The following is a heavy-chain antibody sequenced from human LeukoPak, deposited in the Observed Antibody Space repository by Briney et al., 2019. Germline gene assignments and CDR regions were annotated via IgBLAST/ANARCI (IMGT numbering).Heavy chain of an antibody. J-gene: IGHJ3*02. CDR2: ISYDGSNK. CDR1: GFTFSSYA. V-gene: IGHV3-30-3*01. Sequence: GGSLRLSCAASGFTFSSYAMHWVRQAPGKGLEWVAVISYDGSNKYYADSVKGRFTISRDNSKNTLYLQMNSLRAEDTAVYYCARELVWVDYDAFDIWGQGTMVTVSS. CDR3: ARELVWVDYDAFDI. D-gene: IGHD3-16*01.